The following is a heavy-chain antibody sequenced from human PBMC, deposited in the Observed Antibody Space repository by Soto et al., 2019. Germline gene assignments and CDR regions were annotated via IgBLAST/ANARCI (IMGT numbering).Heavy chain of an antibody. D-gene: IGHD3-10*01. CDR2: INTDGSRT. J-gene: IGHJ5*02. Sequence: EVQLVESGGGVVQPGGSLRLSCAASGFTFSSYWMHWVRQAPGKGLVWVSRINTDGSRTSYADSVQGRFTISRDNAKNTLYLQMNSLRAEETAVYYCARVKSGSYDWFDPWGQGTLVTVSS. CDR3: ARVKSGSYDWFDP. V-gene: IGHV3-74*01. CDR1: GFTFSSYW.